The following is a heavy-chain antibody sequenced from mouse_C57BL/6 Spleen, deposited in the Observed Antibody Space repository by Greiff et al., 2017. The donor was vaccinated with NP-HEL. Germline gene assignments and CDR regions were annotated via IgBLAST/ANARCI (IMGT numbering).Heavy chain of an antibody. Sequence: EVKVVESGGGLVKPGGSLKLSCAASGFTFSDYGMHWVRQAPEKGLEWVAYISSGSSTIYYADTVKGRFTISRDNAKNTLFLQMTSLRSEDTAMYYCARDLWYYWGQGTTLTVSS. D-gene: IGHD1-1*02. CDR1: GFTFSDYG. J-gene: IGHJ2*01. V-gene: IGHV5-17*01. CDR3: ARDLWYY. CDR2: ISSGSSTI.